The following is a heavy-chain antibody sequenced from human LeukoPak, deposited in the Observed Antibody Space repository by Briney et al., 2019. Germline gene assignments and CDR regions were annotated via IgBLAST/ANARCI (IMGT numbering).Heavy chain of an antibody. CDR3: ASRYDSSGYLY. Sequence: PGGSLRLSCAASGFTFSSYSMHWVRQAPGKGLEWVSSISSSSSCIYYADSMKGRFTISRDNAKNSLYLQMNSLRAEDTAVYYCASRYDSSGYLYWGQGTLVTVSS. D-gene: IGHD3-22*01. CDR2: ISSSSSCI. J-gene: IGHJ4*02. CDR1: GFTFSSYS. V-gene: IGHV3-21*01.